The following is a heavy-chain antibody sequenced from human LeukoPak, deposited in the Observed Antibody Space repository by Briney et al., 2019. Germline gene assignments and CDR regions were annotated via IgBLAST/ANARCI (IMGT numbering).Heavy chain of an antibody. CDR2: MNPNSGNT. CDR3: ARGIAVAAWFDP. Sequence: ASVKVSCKASGYTFTAYGINWVRQAPGQGLEWMGWMNPNSGNTGYAQKFQGRVTMTRNTSISTAYMELSSLRSEDTAVYYCARGIAVAAWFDPWGQGTLVTVSS. D-gene: IGHD6-19*01. V-gene: IGHV1-8*02. J-gene: IGHJ5*02. CDR1: GYTFTAYG.